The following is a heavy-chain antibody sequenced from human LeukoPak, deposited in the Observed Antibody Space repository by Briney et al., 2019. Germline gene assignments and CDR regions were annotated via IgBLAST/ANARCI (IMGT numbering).Heavy chain of an antibody. V-gene: IGHV1-18*01. D-gene: IGHD2-15*01. J-gene: IGHJ1*01. CDR2: VNTYNGMK. Sequence: SVKVFCKASGHTSTRYDLSWVRQAPGHGLEWMGWVNTYNGMKHYAQKFPDRVTITTDTSTSTAYMDLRTLRSDDSAVYYCARGSYCGGGICSSLGKYFQNWGQGTLVTVSS. CDR1: GHTSTRYD. CDR3: ARGSYCGGGICSSLGKYFQN.